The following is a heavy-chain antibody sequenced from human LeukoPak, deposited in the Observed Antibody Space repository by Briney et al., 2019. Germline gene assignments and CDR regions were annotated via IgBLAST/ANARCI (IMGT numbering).Heavy chain of an antibody. CDR3: ARGGYSSSWYGYFDY. V-gene: IGHV3-7*05. CDR1: GFTFSSYW. CDR2: IKQDGSEK. D-gene: IGHD6-13*01. J-gene: IGHJ4*02. Sequence: PGGSLRLSCAASGFTFSSYWMSWVRQAPGKGLEWVANIKQDGSEKYYVDSVKGRFTISRDNAKNSLYLQMNSLGAEDTAVYYCARGGYSSSWYGYFDYWGQGTLVTVSS.